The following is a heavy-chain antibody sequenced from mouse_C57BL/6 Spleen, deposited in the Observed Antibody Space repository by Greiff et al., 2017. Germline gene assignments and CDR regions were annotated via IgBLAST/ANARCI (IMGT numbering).Heavy chain of an antibody. Sequence: EVQVVESGEGLVKPGGSLKLSCAASGFTFSSYAMSWVRQTPEKRLEWVAYISSGGDYIYYADTVKGRFTISRDNARNTLYLQMSSLKSEDTAMYYCTRLIYYGNYVDYWGQGTTLTVSS. D-gene: IGHD2-1*01. J-gene: IGHJ2*01. V-gene: IGHV5-9-1*02. CDR2: ISSGGDYI. CDR3: TRLIYYGNYVDY. CDR1: GFTFSSYA.